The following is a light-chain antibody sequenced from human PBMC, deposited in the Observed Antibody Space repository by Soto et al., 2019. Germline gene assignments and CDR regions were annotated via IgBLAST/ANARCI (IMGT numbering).Light chain of an antibody. CDR3: QQLNSYPLT. V-gene: IGKV1-9*01. CDR2: AAS. J-gene: IGKJ4*01. CDR1: QGISSY. Sequence: DIPLTQSPSFLSASVGDRVTITCRASQGISSYLAWYQQKPGKAPRLLIYAASTLQSGVPSRFSGSRSGTEFTLTISSLQPEDFATYYSQQLNSYPLTFGGGPKVEIK.